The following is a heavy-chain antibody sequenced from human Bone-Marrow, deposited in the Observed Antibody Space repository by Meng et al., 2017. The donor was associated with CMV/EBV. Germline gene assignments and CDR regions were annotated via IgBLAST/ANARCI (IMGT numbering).Heavy chain of an antibody. Sequence: GESLKISCTASEFTFSSYGMNWVRQAPGKGLEWVSSISSSSSYIYYADSLKGRFTISRDNAKNSLYLQMNSLRAEDTAVYYCAREAGPGCSSTSCPRGWGQGTLVTVSS. CDR2: ISSSSSYI. CDR1: EFTFSSYG. J-gene: IGHJ4*02. CDR3: AREAGPGCSSTSCPRG. D-gene: IGHD2-2*01. V-gene: IGHV3-21*01.